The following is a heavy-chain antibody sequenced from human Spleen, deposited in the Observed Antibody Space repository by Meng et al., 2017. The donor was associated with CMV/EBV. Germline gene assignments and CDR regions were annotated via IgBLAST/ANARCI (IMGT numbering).Heavy chain of an antibody. CDR2: IRREGRNNDAT. CDR3: TRLLDAMDV. J-gene: IGHJ6*02. CDR1: GFIFTGSA. Sequence: GGSLRLSCTASGFIFTGSAIHWVRQASGKGLEWVGRIRREGRNNDATAYAASVTGRFTISRDDSKNTAYLQMNSLKTEDTAVYYCTRLLDAMDVWGQGTTVTVSS. V-gene: IGHV3-73*01.